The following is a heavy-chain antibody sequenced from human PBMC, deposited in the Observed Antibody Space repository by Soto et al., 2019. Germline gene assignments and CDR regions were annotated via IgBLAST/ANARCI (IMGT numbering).Heavy chain of an antibody. CDR3: AHYVSTSPAGWFDP. D-gene: IGHD3-10*02. CDR1: GLSLSTSGEA. Sequence: QITLKESGPTLVKPTQTLTLTCTFSGLSLSTSGEAVGWIRQPPGKALEWLALIYWDDDKRYNPTLKTSLTITKDTSKNQVLLTLTNMDPVDTATYYCAHYVSTSPAGWFDPWGQGILVTVSS. CDR2: IYWDDDK. V-gene: IGHV2-5*02. J-gene: IGHJ5*02.